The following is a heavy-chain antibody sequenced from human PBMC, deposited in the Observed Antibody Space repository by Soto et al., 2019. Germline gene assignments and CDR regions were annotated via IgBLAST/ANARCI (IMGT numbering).Heavy chain of an antibody. J-gene: IGHJ6*02. Sequence: ASVKVSCKASGGTFSSYAISWVRQAPGQGLEWMGGIIPIFGTANYAQKFQGRVTITADESTSTAYMELSSLRSEDTAVYYCARDSYDILTGYYPGGYYGMDVWGQGTTVTVSS. CDR3: ARDSYDILTGYYPGGYYGMDV. CDR1: GGTFSSYA. CDR2: IIPIFGTA. V-gene: IGHV1-69*13. D-gene: IGHD3-9*01.